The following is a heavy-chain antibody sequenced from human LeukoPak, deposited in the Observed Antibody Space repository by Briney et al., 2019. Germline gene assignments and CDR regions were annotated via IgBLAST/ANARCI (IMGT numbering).Heavy chain of an antibody. Sequence: PGGSLRLSCAASGFTVSSNYMSWVRQAPGKGLEWVSVIYSGGSTYYADSVKGRFTISRDNSKNTLYLQMNSLRAEDTAVYYCARGHPPYCSSTSCSYFDYWGQGTLVTVSS. CDR3: ARGHPPYCSSTSCSYFDY. V-gene: IGHV3-53*05. CDR2: IYSGGST. J-gene: IGHJ4*02. D-gene: IGHD2-2*01. CDR1: GFTVSSNY.